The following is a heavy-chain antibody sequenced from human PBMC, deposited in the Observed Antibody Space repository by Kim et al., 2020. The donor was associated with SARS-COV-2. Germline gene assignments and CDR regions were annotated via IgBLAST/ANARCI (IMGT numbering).Heavy chain of an antibody. CDR2: LYYSGRT. D-gene: IGHD3-22*01. J-gene: IGHJ4*01. V-gene: IGHV4-39*01. CDR1: GGSLSSSSYY. Sequence: SETLSLTCTVSGGSLSSSSYYWGWIRQPPGQGLEWIGSLYYSGRTHHNPSLKSRVTISVDTSKNQFSLTLSSVTAADTAVYYCARHEKDYDSSGYLDYWG. CDR3: ARHEKDYDSSGYLDY.